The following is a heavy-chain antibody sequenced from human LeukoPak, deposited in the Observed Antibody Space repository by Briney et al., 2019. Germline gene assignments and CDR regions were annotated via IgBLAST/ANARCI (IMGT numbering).Heavy chain of an antibody. J-gene: IGHJ3*02. D-gene: IGHD1-14*01. CDR2: IDPSESHT. CDR1: GYSFTSYW. V-gene: IGHV5-10-1*01. Sequence: GESLKISCKGSGYSFTSYWISWVRQMSGKGLEWMGKIDPSESHTNYSPSLQGHVTISTDKSINTAYLQWSSLKASDTAMYYCARHTGWAFQIWGQGTMVTVSS. CDR3: ARHTGWAFQI.